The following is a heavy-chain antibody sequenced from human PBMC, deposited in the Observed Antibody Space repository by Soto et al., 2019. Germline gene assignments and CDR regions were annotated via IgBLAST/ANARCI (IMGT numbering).Heavy chain of an antibody. D-gene: IGHD3-10*01. Sequence: GESLKISCKGSGYSFTSYWISWVRQMPGKGLEWMGRIDPSDSYTNYSPSFQGHVTISADKSISTAYLQWSSLKASDTAMYYCARSLGGSNVNFDYWGQGTLVTVSS. CDR1: GYSFTSYW. V-gene: IGHV5-10-1*01. J-gene: IGHJ4*02. CDR2: IDPSDSYT. CDR3: ARSLGGSNVNFDY.